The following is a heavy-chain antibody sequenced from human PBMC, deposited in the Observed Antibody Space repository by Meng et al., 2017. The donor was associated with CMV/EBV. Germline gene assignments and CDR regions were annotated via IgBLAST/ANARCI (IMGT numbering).Heavy chain of an antibody. D-gene: IGHD2-2*01. CDR1: GFTFSSYS. CDR3: ARDCSSTTGGMDV. CDR2: ISSSSSYI. V-gene: IGHV3-21*01. J-gene: IGHJ6*02. Sequence: GESLKISCAASGFTFSSYSMNWVRQAPGKGLEWVSSISSSSSYIYYADSVKGRFTISRDNAKNSLYLQMNRLRAEDTAVYYCARDCSSTTGGMDVWGQGTTVTVSS.